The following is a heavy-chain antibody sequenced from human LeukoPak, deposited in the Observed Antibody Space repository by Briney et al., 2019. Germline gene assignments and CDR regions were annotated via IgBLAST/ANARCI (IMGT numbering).Heavy chain of an antibody. Sequence: GGSLRLSCAASGFTFSSYSMNWVRQAPEKGLEWVSSISSSSSYIYYADSVKGRFTISRDNAKNSLYLQMNSLRAEDTAVYYCARGLYGDSISTFDYWGQGTLVTVSS. CDR1: GFTFSSYS. V-gene: IGHV3-21*01. CDR2: ISSSSSYI. D-gene: IGHD4-17*01. J-gene: IGHJ4*02. CDR3: ARGLYGDSISTFDY.